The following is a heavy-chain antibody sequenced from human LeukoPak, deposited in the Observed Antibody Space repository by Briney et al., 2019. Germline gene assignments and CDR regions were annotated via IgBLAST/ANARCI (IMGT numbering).Heavy chain of an antibody. Sequence: ASVKVSCKASGYSFTTYHMHWVRQAPGQGLEWMGIINPSGGSTNYAQNFQGRVTITRDTSASTAYMELSSLRSEDMAVYYCARSPLGGYGGDYWGQGTLVTVSS. CDR2: INPSGGST. J-gene: IGHJ4*02. D-gene: IGHD5-12*01. V-gene: IGHV1-46*01. CDR1: GYSFTTYH. CDR3: ARSPLGGYGGDY.